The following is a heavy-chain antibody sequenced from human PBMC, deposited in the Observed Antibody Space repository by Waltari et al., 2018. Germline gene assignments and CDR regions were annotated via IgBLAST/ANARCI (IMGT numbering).Heavy chain of an antibody. CDR3: ARGHPFTIVSPRYYYYYYMDV. J-gene: IGHJ6*03. D-gene: IGHD3-9*01. CDR2: INQSGNT. Sequence: HVHLLQWGAGLLKPSATLSLPCGVSSGSFTGYPWNWLRQATGKGLEWIGDINQSGNTDYNPSLESRVTISADTSKNQFSLHLTSVTAADTAVYYCARGHPFTIVSPRYYYYYYMDVWDKGTAVTVSS. CDR1: SGSFTGYP. V-gene: IGHV4-34*01.